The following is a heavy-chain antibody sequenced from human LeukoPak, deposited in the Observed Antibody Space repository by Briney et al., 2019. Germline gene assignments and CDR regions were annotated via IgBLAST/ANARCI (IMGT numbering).Heavy chain of an antibody. CDR1: GGSFIGYY. D-gene: IGHD3-22*01. Sequence: PSETLSLTCAVYGGSFIGYYWSWIRQPPGKGLEWIGEINHSGSTNYNPSLKSRVTISVDTSKNQFSLKLSSVTAADTAVYYCARVLNSSGYYSHFDYWGQGTLVTVSS. CDR2: INHSGST. V-gene: IGHV4-34*01. CDR3: ARVLNSSGYYSHFDY. J-gene: IGHJ4*02.